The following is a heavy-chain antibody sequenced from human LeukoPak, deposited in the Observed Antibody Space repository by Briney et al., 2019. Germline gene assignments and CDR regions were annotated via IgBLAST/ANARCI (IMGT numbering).Heavy chain of an antibody. CDR2: MNPNSGNT. Sequence: ASVKVSCKASGGTFSSYAINWVRQATGQGLEWMGWMNPNSGNTGYAQKFQGRVTMTRNTSISTAYMELSSLRSEDTAVYYCARGGSSWYRGYYDYWGQGTLVTVSS. J-gene: IGHJ4*02. D-gene: IGHD6-13*01. CDR1: GGTFSSYA. CDR3: ARGGSSWYRGYYDY. V-gene: IGHV1-8*02.